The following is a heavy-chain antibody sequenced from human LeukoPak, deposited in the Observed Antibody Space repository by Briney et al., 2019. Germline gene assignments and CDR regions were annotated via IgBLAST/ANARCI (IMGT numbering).Heavy chain of an antibody. V-gene: IGHV4-59*01. CDR1: GGSISSYY. D-gene: IGHD3-22*01. CDR3: ARGPRAYYYDTRGGMDV. Sequence: SETLSLTCTVSGGSISSYYCSWIRQPPGKGLEWIGYIYYSGSTNYNPSLKSRVTISVDTSKNQFSLKLSSVTAADTAVYYCARGPRAYYYDTRGGMDVCGQGTTVTVSS. CDR2: IYYSGST. J-gene: IGHJ6*02.